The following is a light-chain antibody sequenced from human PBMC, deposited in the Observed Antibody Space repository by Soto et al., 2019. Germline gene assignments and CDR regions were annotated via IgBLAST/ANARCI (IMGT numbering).Light chain of an antibody. CDR1: QSVSRY. Sequence: EIVLTQSPVTLSLSPGERATLSFSASQSVSRYLAWYQQKPGQAPRLLIFGASTRATGSPARFSGSGSGTEFTLTITGLQSEDFAVYYCQQYNNWPPWTFGQGTKVDIK. V-gene: IGKV3-15*01. CDR2: GAS. J-gene: IGKJ1*01. CDR3: QQYNNWPPWT.